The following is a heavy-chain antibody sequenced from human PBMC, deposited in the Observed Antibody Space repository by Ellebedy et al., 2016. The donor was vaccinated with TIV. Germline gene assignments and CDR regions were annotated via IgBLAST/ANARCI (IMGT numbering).Heavy chain of an antibody. V-gene: IGHV3-23*01. CDR1: GFTFSSYV. J-gene: IGHJ2*01. Sequence: GESLKISCAASGFTFSSYVMNWVRQAPGKGLEWVSGLSGSAGSTYYADSVRGRFTISRDNSKNTLYLQMNSLRAEDTAVYYCAKGLYGDYVPHWYFDLWGRGTLVTVSS. D-gene: IGHD4-17*01. CDR2: LSGSAGST. CDR3: AKGLYGDYVPHWYFDL.